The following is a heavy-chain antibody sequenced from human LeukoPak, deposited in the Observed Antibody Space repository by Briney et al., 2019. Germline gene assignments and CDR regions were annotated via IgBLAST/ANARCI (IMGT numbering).Heavy chain of an antibody. Sequence: GGSLRLSCAASGFTFSSYGMHWVRQAPGKGLEWVAVISYDGSNKYYADSVKGRFTISRDNSKNTLYLQMNSLRAEDTAVYYCAKDLTVGAIESADFDYWGQGTLVTVSS. J-gene: IGHJ4*02. CDR1: GFTFSSYG. CDR2: ISYDGSNK. V-gene: IGHV3-30*18. D-gene: IGHD1-26*01. CDR3: AKDLTVGAIESADFDY.